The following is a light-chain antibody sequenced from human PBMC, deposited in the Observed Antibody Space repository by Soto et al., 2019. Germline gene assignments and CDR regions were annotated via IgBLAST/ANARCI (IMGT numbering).Light chain of an antibody. CDR3: QQYYATPIT. J-gene: IGKJ5*01. V-gene: IGKV4-1*01. Sequence: DIVMTQSPGSLAVSLGERATINCKSTQSVLYSSDNKNYLAWYQQKPGQPPKLLVYWASTRESGVPDRISGSGSGTDFTLTISSLQAEDVAVYYCQQYYATPITFGQGTRLEI. CDR2: WAS. CDR1: QSVLYSSDNKNY.